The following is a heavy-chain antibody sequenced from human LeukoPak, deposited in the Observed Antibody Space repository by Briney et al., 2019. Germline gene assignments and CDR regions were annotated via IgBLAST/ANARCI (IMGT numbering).Heavy chain of an antibody. CDR3: ARDQGQNYDFWSGPS. Sequence: GGSLRLSCAASGFTFSSYSMNWVRQAPGKGLEWVSYISSSGSTIYYADSVKGRFTISRDNAKNSLYLQMNSLRAEDTAVYYCARDQGQNYDFWSGPSWGQGTLVTVSS. V-gene: IGHV3-48*04. CDR1: GFTFSSYS. J-gene: IGHJ5*02. CDR2: ISSSGSTI. D-gene: IGHD3-3*01.